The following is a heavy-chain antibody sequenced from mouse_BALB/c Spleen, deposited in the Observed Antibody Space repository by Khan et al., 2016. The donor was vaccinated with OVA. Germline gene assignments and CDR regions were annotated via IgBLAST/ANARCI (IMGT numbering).Heavy chain of an antibody. CDR3: AREGSYTHRGFAY. CDR2: IWGDGST. J-gene: IGHJ3*01. Sequence: QVQLKESGPGLVAPSQSLSITCTVSGFSLTDYNVNWVRQPPGKGLEWLGMIWGDGSTDYNSALKSRLSISKDNSKSQVFLKMNSLQTDDTARYYCAREGSYTHRGFAYWGQGTLVTVSA. D-gene: IGHD6-1*01. CDR1: GFSLTDYN. V-gene: IGHV2-6-7*01.